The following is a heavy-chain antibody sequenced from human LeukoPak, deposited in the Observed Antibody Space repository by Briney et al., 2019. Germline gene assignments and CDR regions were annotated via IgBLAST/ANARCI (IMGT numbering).Heavy chain of an antibody. CDR2: ISSSSSTI. CDR1: GFTFNNYY. CDR3: ASGPIVGATILGYYYYYGMDV. J-gene: IGHJ6*02. V-gene: IGHV3-48*01. Sequence: GGSLRLSCAASGFTFNNYYMNWVRQAPGKGLEWVSYISSSSSTIYYADSVKGRFTISRDNAKNSLYPQMNSLRAEDTAVYYCASGPIVGATILGYYYYYGMDVWGQGTTVTVSS. D-gene: IGHD1-26*01.